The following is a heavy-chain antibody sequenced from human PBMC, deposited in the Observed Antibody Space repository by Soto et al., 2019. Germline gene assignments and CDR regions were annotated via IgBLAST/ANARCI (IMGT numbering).Heavy chain of an antibody. CDR2: IYHSGST. J-gene: IGHJ6*02. D-gene: IGHD2-2*01. CDR3: AREQVPAYYYGMDV. CDR1: GGSISSSNW. Sequence: SETLSLTCAVSGGSISSSNWWSWVRQPPGKGLEWIGEIYHSGSTNYNPSLKSRVTIPVDKSKNQFSLKLSSVTAADTAVYYCAREQVPAYYYGMDVWGQGTTVTVSS. V-gene: IGHV4-4*02.